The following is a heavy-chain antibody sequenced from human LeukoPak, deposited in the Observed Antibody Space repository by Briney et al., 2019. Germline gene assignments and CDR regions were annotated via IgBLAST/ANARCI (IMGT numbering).Heavy chain of an antibody. D-gene: IGHD3-22*01. Sequence: LSGGSLRLSCAASGFTFDDYAMHWVRQAPGKGLEWVGFIRSKAYGGTTEYAASVKGRFTISRDDSKSIAYLQMNSLKAEDTAVYYCTRDRDYYDSSGYYYDAPAYWGQGTLVTVSS. CDR2: IRSKAYGGTT. CDR1: GFTFDDYA. V-gene: IGHV3-49*04. CDR3: TRDRDYYDSSGYYYDAPAY. J-gene: IGHJ4*02.